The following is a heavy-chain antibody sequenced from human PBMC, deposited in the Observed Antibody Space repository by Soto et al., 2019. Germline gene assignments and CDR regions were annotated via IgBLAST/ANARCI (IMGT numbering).Heavy chain of an antibody. Sequence: QAQLVETGGGVVQPGRSLRLSCAASGFTFSSYAMHWVRQAPGKGLEWVAVISYDGSNKYYADSVKGRFTISRDNSKNTLYLQMNSLRAEDTAVSYCARDELGYYDSSGYLRRWGQGTLVTVSS. CDR1: GFTFSSYA. CDR3: ARDELGYYDSSGYLRR. D-gene: IGHD3-22*01. J-gene: IGHJ4*02. CDR2: ISYDGSNK. V-gene: IGHV3-30-3*01.